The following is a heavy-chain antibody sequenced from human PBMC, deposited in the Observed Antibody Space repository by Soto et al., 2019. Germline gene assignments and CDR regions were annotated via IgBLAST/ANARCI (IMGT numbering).Heavy chain of an antibody. CDR2: ISYDGSNK. Sequence: GGSLRLSCAASGFTFSSYGMHWVRQAPGKGLEWVVFISYDGSNKHYADSVKGRFTISRDNSKNTLYLQMNSLRAEDTAVYYCAKDSYYYDSSGYPQYDAFDIWGQGTMVTVSS. CDR3: AKDSYYYDSSGYPQYDAFDI. V-gene: IGHV3-30*18. D-gene: IGHD3-22*01. J-gene: IGHJ3*02. CDR1: GFTFSSYG.